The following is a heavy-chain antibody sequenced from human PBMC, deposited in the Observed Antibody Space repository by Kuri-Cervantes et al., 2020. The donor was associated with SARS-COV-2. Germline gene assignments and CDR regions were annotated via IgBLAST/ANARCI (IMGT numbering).Heavy chain of an antibody. V-gene: IGHV4-61*02. D-gene: IGHD3-22*01. Sequence: SETLSLTCTVSGGSISSGSYYWSWIRQPAGKGLEWIGRIYTSGSTNYNPSLKSRVTISVDTSKNQFSLKPSSVTAADTAVYYCARDLAYDSSGYAFDYWGQGTLVTVSS. CDR3: ARDLAYDSSGYAFDY. CDR1: GGSISSGSYY. J-gene: IGHJ4*02. CDR2: IYTSGST.